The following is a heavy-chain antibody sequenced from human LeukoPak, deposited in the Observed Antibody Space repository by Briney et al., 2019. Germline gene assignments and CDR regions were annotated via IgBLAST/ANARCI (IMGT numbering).Heavy chain of an antibody. CDR3: ARGVYYYDSSGYYLFDY. Sequence: TGRSLRLSCAASGFTFSSYGMHWVRQAPGKGLEWVAVIWYDGSNKYYADSVKGRFTISRDNSKSTLYLQMNSLRAEDTAVYYCARGVYYYDSSGYYLFDYWGQGTLVTVSS. J-gene: IGHJ4*02. CDR1: GFTFSSYG. D-gene: IGHD3-22*01. CDR2: IWYDGSNK. V-gene: IGHV3-33*01.